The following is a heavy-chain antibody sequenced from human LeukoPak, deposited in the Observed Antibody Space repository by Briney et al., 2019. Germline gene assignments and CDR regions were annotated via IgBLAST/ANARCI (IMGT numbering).Heavy chain of an antibody. CDR3: AKGDTMIVVAYFDY. J-gene: IGHJ4*02. V-gene: IGHV3-33*06. CDR1: GFTFSTYG. D-gene: IGHD3-22*01. CDR2: IWHDGSHK. Sequence: PGGSLRLSCAASGFTFSTYGMHCVRQAPGKGLEWVTVIWHDGSHKDYADSVKGRFTISRDNSKNTLYLQMNDLRAEDTAVYYCAKGDTMIVVAYFDYWGQGTLVTVSS.